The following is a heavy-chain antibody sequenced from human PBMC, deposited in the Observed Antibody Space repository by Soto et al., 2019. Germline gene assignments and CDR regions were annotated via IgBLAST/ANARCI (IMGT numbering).Heavy chain of an antibody. CDR2: TYYRSKWYN. V-gene: IGHV6-1*01. Sequence: QTLSLTCAISGDSVSSNSAAWNWIRQSPSRGLEWLGRTYYRSKWYNDYAVSVKSRITINPDTSKNQSSLQLNSVTPEDTAVYYCARCVDTAMVSVLDYWGQGNLVTVSS. CDR1: GDSVSSNSAA. D-gene: IGHD5-18*01. J-gene: IGHJ4*02. CDR3: ARCVDTAMVSVLDY.